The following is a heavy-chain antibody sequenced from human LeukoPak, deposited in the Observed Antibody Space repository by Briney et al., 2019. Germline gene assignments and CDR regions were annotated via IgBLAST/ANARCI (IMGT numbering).Heavy chain of an antibody. CDR3: AKVIYGSIAGSYYFDY. D-gene: IGHD3/OR15-3a*01. Sequence: GGSLRLSCAASGFTFSSYSMSWVRQAPGKGLEWISVISGNGGNTCHADSVKGRFTISRDSSKNTLYLQMNSLRAEDTAVYYCAKVIYGSIAGSYYFDYWGQGTLVTVSS. CDR2: ISGNGGNT. CDR1: GFTFSSYS. J-gene: IGHJ4*02. V-gene: IGHV3-23*01.